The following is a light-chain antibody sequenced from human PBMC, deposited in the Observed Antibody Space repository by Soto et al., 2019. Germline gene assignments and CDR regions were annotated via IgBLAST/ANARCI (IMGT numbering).Light chain of an antibody. CDR2: DDD. CDR3: QVWDTSIYQYV. V-gene: IGLV3-21*02. Sequence: SYELTQPPSVSVAPGQTARFACGGNNIGSRSVHWYQQRPGQAPILVVFDDDDRPFGIPERFSGSNSGNTATLTIIRVEAGDEADYYCQVWDTSIYQYVFGSGTKVTVL. CDR1: NIGSRS. J-gene: IGLJ1*01.